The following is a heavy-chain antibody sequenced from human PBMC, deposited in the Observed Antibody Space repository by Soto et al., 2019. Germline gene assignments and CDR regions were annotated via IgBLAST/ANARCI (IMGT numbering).Heavy chain of an antibody. CDR1: SGSISSSNW. CDR3: AREAPHYDILTGYSGYYYMDV. D-gene: IGHD3-9*01. V-gene: IGHV4-4*02. CDR2: IYHSGST. Sequence: SETLSLTCAVSSGSISSSNWWSWVRQPPGKGLEWIGEIYHSGSTNYNPSLKSRVTISVDKSKNQFSLKLSSVTAADTAVYYCAREAPHYDILTGYSGYYYMDVWGKGTTVTVSS. J-gene: IGHJ6*03.